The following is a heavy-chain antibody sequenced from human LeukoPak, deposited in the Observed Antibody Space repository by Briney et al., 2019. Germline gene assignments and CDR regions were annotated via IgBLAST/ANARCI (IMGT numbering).Heavy chain of an antibody. CDR1: GFTFSSYG. CDR2: ISYDGSNK. D-gene: IGHD6-13*01. CDR3: AKDLSYSSSWYAFDY. J-gene: IGHJ4*02. V-gene: IGHV3-30*18. Sequence: GGSLRLSCAASGFTFSSYGMHWVRQAPGKGLEWVAVISYDGSNKYYADSVKGRFTISRDNSKNTLYLQMNSLRAEDTAVYYCAKDLSYSSSWYAFDYWGQGTLVTVSS.